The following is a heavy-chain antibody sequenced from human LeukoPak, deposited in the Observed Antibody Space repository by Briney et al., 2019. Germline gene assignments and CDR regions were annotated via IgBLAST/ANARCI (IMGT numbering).Heavy chain of an antibody. CDR2: IYYGGST. Sequence: SETLSLTCTVSGGSISSSSYYWGWIRQPPGKGLEWIGGIYYGGSTYYNPSLKSRVTISVDTSKNQFSLKLSSVTAADTAVYYCARQINGYYGDYGTWGQGTLVTVSS. J-gene: IGHJ4*02. V-gene: IGHV4-39*01. CDR1: GGSISSSSYY. CDR3: ARQINGYYGDYGT. D-gene: IGHD4-17*01.